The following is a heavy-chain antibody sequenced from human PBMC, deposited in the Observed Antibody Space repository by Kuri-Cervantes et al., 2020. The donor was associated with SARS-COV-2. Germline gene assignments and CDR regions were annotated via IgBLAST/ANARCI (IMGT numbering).Heavy chain of an antibody. J-gene: IGHJ6*04. CDR1: GFTFSSYA. CDR2: ISGSGGST. V-gene: IGHV3-23*01. D-gene: IGHD2-2*01. CDR3: AKDLVVVTTANVFELQGMDV. Sequence: GESLKISCAASGFTFSSYAMSWVRQAPGKGLEWVSAISGSGGSTYYADSVKGRFTISRDNSKNTLYLQMNSLRAEDTAVYYCAKDLVVVTTANVFELQGMDVWGKGTTVTVSS.